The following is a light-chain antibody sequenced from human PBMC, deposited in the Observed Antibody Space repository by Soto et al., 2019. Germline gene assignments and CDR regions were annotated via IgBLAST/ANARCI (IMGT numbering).Light chain of an antibody. V-gene: IGKV3-20*01. J-gene: IGKJ2*01. CDR3: QQYGSSLYT. CDR1: QSVSNNY. Sequence: EIVLTQSPGTLSLSPGERATLSCRASQSVSNNYLAWYQQKPGQAPRLLIYGASSRATGIPDRFSGSGPGTDFTLTINRLEPEDFAVYYCQQYGSSLYTFGQGTKVDIK. CDR2: GAS.